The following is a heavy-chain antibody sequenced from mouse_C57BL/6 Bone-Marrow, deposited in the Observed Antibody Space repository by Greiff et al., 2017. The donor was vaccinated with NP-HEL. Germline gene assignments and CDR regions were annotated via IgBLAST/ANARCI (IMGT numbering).Heavy chain of an antibody. CDR3: ARHEALRDAMDY. CDR2: ISGGGGNT. Sequence: EVQLVESGGGLVKPGGSLKLSCAASGFTFSSYTMSWVRQTPEKRLEWVATISGGGGNTYYPDSVKGRFPISRDNAKNTLYLQMSSLRSEDTALYYCARHEALRDAMDYWGQGTSVTVSS. V-gene: IGHV5-9*01. J-gene: IGHJ4*01. D-gene: IGHD1-1*01. CDR1: GFTFSSYT.